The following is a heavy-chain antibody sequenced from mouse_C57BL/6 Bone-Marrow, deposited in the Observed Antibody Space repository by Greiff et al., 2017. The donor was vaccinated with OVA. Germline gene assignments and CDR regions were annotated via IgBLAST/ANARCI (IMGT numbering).Heavy chain of an antibody. Sequence: VKVVESGPELVKPGASVKISCKASGYAFSSSWMNWVKQRPGKGLEWIGRIYPGDGDTNYNGKFKGKATLTADKSSSTAYMQLRSLTSEDSAVYFCVPIYYDYGGFAYWGQGTLVTVSA. CDR2: IYPGDGDT. CDR3: VPIYYDYGGFAY. J-gene: IGHJ3*01. V-gene: IGHV1-82*01. D-gene: IGHD2-4*01. CDR1: GYAFSSSW.